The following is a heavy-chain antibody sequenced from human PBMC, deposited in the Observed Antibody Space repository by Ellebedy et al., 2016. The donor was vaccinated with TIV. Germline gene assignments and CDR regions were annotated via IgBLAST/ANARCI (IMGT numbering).Heavy chain of an antibody. D-gene: IGHD5-24*01. V-gene: IGHV3-23*01. CDR2: ISGSGGST. CDR1: GFTFSSYA. CDR3: AKSAWQWRGDGYNFLCAFDI. J-gene: IGHJ3*02. Sequence: GESLKISCAASGFTFSSYAMSWVRQAPGKGLEWVSAISGSGGSTYYADSVKGRFTISSDNSTNKLYLQMNSLRAEDTAVYYCAKSAWQWRGDGYNFLCAFDIWGQGTMVTVSS.